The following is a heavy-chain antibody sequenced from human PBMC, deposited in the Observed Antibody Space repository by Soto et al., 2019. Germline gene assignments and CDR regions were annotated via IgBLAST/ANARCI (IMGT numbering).Heavy chain of an antibody. D-gene: IGHD3-22*01. Sequence: ASVKVSCKASGYTFTDYYIHWVRQAPGQGLEWMGWINPDGGETIYAQKFQGRVTMTEDTSTDTAYMELSSLRSEDTAVYYCATVHEYYYDSSGYYYFDYWGQGTLVTVSS. J-gene: IGHJ4*02. CDR1: GYTFTDYY. CDR3: ATVHEYYYDSSGYYYFDY. CDR2: INPDGGET. V-gene: IGHV1-24*01.